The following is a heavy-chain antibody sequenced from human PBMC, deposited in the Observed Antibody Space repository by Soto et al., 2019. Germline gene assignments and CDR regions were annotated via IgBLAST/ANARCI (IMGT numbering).Heavy chain of an antibody. CDR2: VSYDGSNK. Sequence: QVQLVESGGGVVQPGRSLRLSCAASGFTFSNYAMQWVRQAPGKGLEWVAVVSYDGSNKYYADSVKGRFTISRDNSKNTLYVQMNSLRPEDTAVYYCARDAFSGGWYYFDYWGQGTLVTVSS. CDR3: ARDAFSGGWYYFDY. V-gene: IGHV3-30-3*01. J-gene: IGHJ4*02. D-gene: IGHD6-19*01. CDR1: GFTFSNYA.